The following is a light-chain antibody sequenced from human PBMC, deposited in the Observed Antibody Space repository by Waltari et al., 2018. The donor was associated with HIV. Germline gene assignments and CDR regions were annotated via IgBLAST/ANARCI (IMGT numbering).Light chain of an antibody. V-gene: IGLV3-25*03. CDR1: ALPKQY. Sequence: SDELTQPPSVSMSPGQTARITCSGDALPKQYAYWYQKKPGQAPVLIISKDSERPSGIPERFSGSSSGTTVTLTINGVQPEDEADYYCCSCPRSGIRYVFGTGTKVTVL. CDR2: KDS. CDR3: CSCPRSGIRYV. J-gene: IGLJ1*01.